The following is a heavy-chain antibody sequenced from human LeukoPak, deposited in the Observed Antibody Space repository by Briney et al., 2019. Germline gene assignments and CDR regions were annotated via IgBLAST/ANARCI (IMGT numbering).Heavy chain of an antibody. CDR1: GFTFSSYS. J-gene: IGHJ5*02. CDR2: ISSSSSYI. V-gene: IGHV3-21*01. Sequence: GGSLRLSCAASGFTFSSYSMNWVRQAPGRGLEWVSSISSSSSYIYYADSVKGRFTISRDNAKNSLYLQMNSLRAEDTAVYYCARTGTLGNWFDPWGQGTLVTVSS. D-gene: IGHD3-10*01. CDR3: ARTGTLGNWFDP.